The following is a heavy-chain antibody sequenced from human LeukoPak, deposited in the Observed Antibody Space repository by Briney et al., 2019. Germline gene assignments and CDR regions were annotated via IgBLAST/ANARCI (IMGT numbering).Heavy chain of an antibody. Sequence: PGGSLRLSCAASGFTFSSYGMHWVRQAPGKGLEWVAVISYDGSNKYYADSVKGRFTISRDNSKNTLYLQMNSLRAEDTAVYYCARQGTYSNAIGLGYWGQGTLVTVSS. CDR3: ARQGTYSNAIGLGY. CDR1: GFTFSSYG. D-gene: IGHD6-13*01. J-gene: IGHJ4*02. V-gene: IGHV3-30*03. CDR2: ISYDGSNK.